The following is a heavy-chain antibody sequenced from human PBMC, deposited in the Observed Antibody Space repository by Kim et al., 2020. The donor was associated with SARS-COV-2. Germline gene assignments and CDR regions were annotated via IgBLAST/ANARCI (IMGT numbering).Heavy chain of an antibody. V-gene: IGHV4-59*08. CDR3: ARYQAGAVAGLDY. Sequence: SETLSLTCTVSGGSISSYYWSWIRQPPGKGLEWIGYIYYSGSTNYNPSLKSRVTISVDTSKNQFSLKLSSVTAADTAVYYCARYQAGAVAGLDYWGQGTLVTVSS. D-gene: IGHD6-19*01. CDR1: GGSISSYY. J-gene: IGHJ4*02. CDR2: IYYSGST.